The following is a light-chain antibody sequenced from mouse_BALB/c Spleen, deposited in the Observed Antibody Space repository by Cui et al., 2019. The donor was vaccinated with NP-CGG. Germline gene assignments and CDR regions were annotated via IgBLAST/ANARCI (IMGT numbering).Light chain of an antibody. CDR1: TGTVTTSNY. V-gene: IGLV1*01. CDR2: GTN. CDR3: ALWYSNHWV. J-gene: IGLJ1*01. Sequence: AVTHCSALTTSPGETVTLTCRSSTGTVTTSNYANWVQEKPDHLFTGLIGGTNNRAPGVPARFSGSLIGDKAALTITGAQTEDEAIYFCALWYSNHWVFGGGTKLTVL.